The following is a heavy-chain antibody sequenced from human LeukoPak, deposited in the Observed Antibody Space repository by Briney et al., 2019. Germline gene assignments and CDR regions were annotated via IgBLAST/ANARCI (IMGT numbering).Heavy chain of an antibody. CDR3: ARAFLRFHYGMDV. D-gene: IGHD2/OR15-2a*01. CDR1: GASISTYY. Sequence: SEALSLTCTVSGASISTYYWSWIRQPPGRGLEWVGYIYYSGSTNYNPSLKSRVTISLDTSKNQFSLKLSSVTAADTAVYYCARAFLRFHYGMDVWGQGTTVTVSS. J-gene: IGHJ6*02. V-gene: IGHV4-59*01. CDR2: IYYSGST.